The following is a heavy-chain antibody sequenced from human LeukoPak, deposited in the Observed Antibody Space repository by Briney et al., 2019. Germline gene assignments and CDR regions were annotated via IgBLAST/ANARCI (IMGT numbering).Heavy chain of an antibody. Sequence: GGSLRLSCAASGFTVSSNYMSWVRQAPGKGLEWVANIKQDGSEKYYVDSVKGRFTISRDNAKNSLYLQMNSLRAEDTAVYYCARDWYDNSDAFDIWGQGTMVTVSS. J-gene: IGHJ3*02. CDR3: ARDWYDNSDAFDI. CDR2: IKQDGSEK. CDR1: GFTVSSNY. V-gene: IGHV3-7*01. D-gene: IGHD3-9*01.